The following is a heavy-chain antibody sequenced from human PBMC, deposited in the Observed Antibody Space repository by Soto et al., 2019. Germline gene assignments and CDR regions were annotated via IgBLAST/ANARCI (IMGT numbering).Heavy chain of an antibody. CDR2: INIDGSST. D-gene: IGHD2-15*01. J-gene: IGHJ4*02. CDR1: GFTFSSYW. Sequence: EVQLVESGGGLVQPGGSLRLSCAASGFTFSSYWMHWVRQAPGKGLVWVSRINIDGSSTSYADSVKGRFTISRDNAKNTLYLQMNSLRVEDTDVYYCARGRGYCSGSSCYVDFWGQGTLVTVSS. CDR3: ARGRGYCSGSSCYVDF. V-gene: IGHV3-74*01.